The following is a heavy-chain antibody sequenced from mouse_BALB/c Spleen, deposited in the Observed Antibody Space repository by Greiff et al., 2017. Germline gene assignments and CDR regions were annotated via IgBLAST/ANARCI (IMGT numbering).Heavy chain of an antibody. CDR3: ARYGTYFDY. J-gene: IGHJ2*01. CDR2: IWSGGST. Sequence: VKVVESGPGLVQPSQSLSITCTVSGFSLTSYGVHWVRQSPGKGLEWLGVIWSGGSTDYNAAFISRLSISKDNSKSQVFFKMNSLQANDTAIYYCARYGTYFDYWGQGTTLTVSS. CDR1: GFSLTSYG. V-gene: IGHV2-2*02. D-gene: IGHD2-10*02.